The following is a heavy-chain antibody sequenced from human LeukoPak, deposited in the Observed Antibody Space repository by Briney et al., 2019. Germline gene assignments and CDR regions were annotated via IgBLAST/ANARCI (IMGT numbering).Heavy chain of an antibody. D-gene: IGHD6-13*01. CDR2: IYSGGST. CDR3: AKGYSSSWYKGWFDP. J-gene: IGHJ5*02. CDR1: GFTVSSNY. Sequence: PGGSLRLSCAASGFTVSSNYMSWVRQAPGKGLEWVSVIYSGGSTYYADSVKGRFTISRDNSKNTLYLQMNSLRAEDTAVYYCAKGYSSSWYKGWFDPWGQGTLVTVSS. V-gene: IGHV3-53*01.